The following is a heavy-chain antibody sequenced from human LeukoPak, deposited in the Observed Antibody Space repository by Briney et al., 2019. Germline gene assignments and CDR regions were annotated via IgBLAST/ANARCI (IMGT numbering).Heavy chain of an antibody. J-gene: IGHJ4*02. D-gene: IGHD5-24*01. Sequence: GGSLRPSCAASELTFVDYAMTWVRQAPGKGLGWVSGISWNSGSIGYADSVKGRFTISRDNAKNSLYLQMNSLRAEDTALYYCAKDVRRDGYNFDYWGQGTLVTVSS. CDR1: ELTFVDYA. CDR3: AKDVRRDGYNFDY. CDR2: ISWNSGSI. V-gene: IGHV3-9*01.